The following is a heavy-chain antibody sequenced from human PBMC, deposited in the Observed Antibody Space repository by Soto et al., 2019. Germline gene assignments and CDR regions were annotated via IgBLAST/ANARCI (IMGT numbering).Heavy chain of an antibody. Sequence: QVQLVQSGAEEKKPGASVKVSCKASGYTFTGYAMHWVRQAPGQRLEWMGWINAGNGNTKYSQKFQGRVTITRDTSANTAYMELSSLRSEDTALYYCARAVAVPADFDYWGQGTLVTVSS. D-gene: IGHD6-19*01. V-gene: IGHV1-3*05. CDR1: GYTFTGYA. CDR3: ARAVAVPADFDY. J-gene: IGHJ4*02. CDR2: INAGNGNT.